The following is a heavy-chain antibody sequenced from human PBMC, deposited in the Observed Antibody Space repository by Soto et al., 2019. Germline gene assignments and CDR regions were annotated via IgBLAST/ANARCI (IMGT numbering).Heavy chain of an antibody. CDR2: VNHSGEA. V-gene: IGHV4-34*01. Sequence: SETLSLTCAVYGGSFRNYYWIWVRQPPGKGLEWIGEVNHSGEATYNPSLQSRVTISLDTSNSHFSLKMTSVTAADTAMYFCKTEEPFPRSWFDPWGQGTQVTVSS. J-gene: IGHJ5*02. CDR3: KTEEPFPRSWFDP. CDR1: GGSFRNYY.